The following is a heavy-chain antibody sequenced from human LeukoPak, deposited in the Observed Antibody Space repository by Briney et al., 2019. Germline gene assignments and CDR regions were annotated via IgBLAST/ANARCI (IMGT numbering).Heavy chain of an antibody. CDR2: IYTSGST. Sequence: PSETLSLTSTVSGGSISSYYWSWIRQPAGKGLEWIGRIYTSGSTNYNPSLKSQVTISLDTSKNQFSLKLSSVTAADTAVYYCARMSYYDFWSGYGHMDVWGKGTTVTVSS. D-gene: IGHD3-3*01. CDR3: ARMSYYDFWSGYGHMDV. CDR1: GGSISSYY. V-gene: IGHV4-4*07. J-gene: IGHJ6*03.